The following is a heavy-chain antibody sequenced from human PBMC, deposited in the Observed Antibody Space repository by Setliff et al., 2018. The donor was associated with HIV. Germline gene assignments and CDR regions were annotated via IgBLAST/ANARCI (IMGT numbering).Heavy chain of an antibody. J-gene: IGHJ5*02. V-gene: IGHV3-72*01. CDR2: TGNKANGHTT. CDR3: ARGGYRTDSGYIDSWSDH. D-gene: IGHD6-25*01. CDR1: GFTLSDHD. Sequence: SGGSLRLSCAAFGFTLSDHDMDWVRQAPGKGLEWVGRTGNKANGHTTKYAASVKDRFTISRDDSKNSLYLQMKSLKTEDTAVYFCARGGYRTDSGYIDSWSDHWGQGTLVTVSS.